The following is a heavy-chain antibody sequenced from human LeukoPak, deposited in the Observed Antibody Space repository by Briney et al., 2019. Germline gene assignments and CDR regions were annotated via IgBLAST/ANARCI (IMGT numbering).Heavy chain of an antibody. CDR2: INPSGGST. CDR1: GYTFTSYY. J-gene: IGHJ4*02. D-gene: IGHD4-17*01. Sequence: ASVKVSCKASGYTFTSYYLHWVRQAPGQGLEWMGIINPSGGSTTYRQKFQGRVTMTRDTSTSTVYVELSSLRSEDTAVYYCARDRLTTVTTSTPFDYWGQGTLVTVSS. CDR3: ARDRLTTVTTSTPFDY. V-gene: IGHV1-46*01.